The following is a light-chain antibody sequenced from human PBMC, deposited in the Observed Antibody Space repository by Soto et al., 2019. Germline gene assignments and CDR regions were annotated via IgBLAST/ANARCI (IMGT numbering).Light chain of an antibody. CDR3: QQSYSTPLT. J-gene: IGKJ4*01. V-gene: IGKV1-39*01. CDR2: AAS. CDR1: QSISSY. Sequence: DIQMTQSPSSLSASVGDRVTITCRASQSISSYLNWYQQKPGKAPKLLIYAASSLQSGVPSRFSGSGSGTDFTLTISSLQPEDVATYYCQQSYSTPLTFGGGNKGELK.